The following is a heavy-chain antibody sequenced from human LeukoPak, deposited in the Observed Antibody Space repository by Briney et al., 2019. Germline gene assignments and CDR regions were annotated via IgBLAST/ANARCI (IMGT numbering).Heavy chain of an antibody. V-gene: IGHV1-69*13. CDR3: ARERSLCSGGSCYPPGMIYGMDV. Sequence: SVKVSCKASGGTFSSYAISWVRQAPGQGLEWMGGTIPIFGTANYAQKFQGRVTITADESTSTAYMELSSLRSEDTAVYYCARERSLCSGGSCYPPGMIYGMDVWGQGTTVTVSS. D-gene: IGHD2-15*01. J-gene: IGHJ6*02. CDR1: GGTFSSYA. CDR2: TIPIFGTA.